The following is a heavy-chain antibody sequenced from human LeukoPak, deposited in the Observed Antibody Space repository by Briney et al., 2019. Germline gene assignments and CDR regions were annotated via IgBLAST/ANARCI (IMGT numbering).Heavy chain of an antibody. CDR1: GYSISNGHY. CDR3: ARGPFGSGNYYHYYYMDV. V-gene: IGHV4-38-2*02. D-gene: IGHD3-10*01. J-gene: IGHJ6*03. CDR2: VYGSGST. Sequence: SETLSLTCSVSGYSISNGHYWGWIRQPPGKGLEWIGSVYGSGSTYYNTSLKSRVTISVDTSKNQFSLSLNYVTVADTAVYFCARGPFGSGNYYHYYYMDVWGKGTTVTVSS.